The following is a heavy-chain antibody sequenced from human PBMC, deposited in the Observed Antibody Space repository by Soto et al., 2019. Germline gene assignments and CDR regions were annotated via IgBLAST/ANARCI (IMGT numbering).Heavy chain of an antibody. CDR1: GGSLSSSSYY. Sequence: SETLSLTCTVSGGSLSSSSYYWGWIRQPPGKGLEWIGSIYYSGSTYYNPSLKSRVTISVDTSKNQFSLKLSSVTAADTAVYYCARQRYSSSWYTIWFDPWGQGTLVTVSS. CDR3: ARQRYSSSWYTIWFDP. D-gene: IGHD6-13*01. V-gene: IGHV4-39*01. CDR2: IYYSGST. J-gene: IGHJ5*02.